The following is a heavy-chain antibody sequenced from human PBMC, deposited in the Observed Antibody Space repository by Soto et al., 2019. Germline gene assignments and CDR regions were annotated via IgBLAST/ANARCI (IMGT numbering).Heavy chain of an antibody. J-gene: IGHJ4*02. CDR1: GGTFSSYG. D-gene: IGHD3-22*01. CDR2: IIPLFNTS. V-gene: IGHV1-69*13. Sequence: ASVKVSCKASGGTFSSYGIGWVRQAPGQGLEWMGGIIPLFNTSKYAQKFQGRVTITADESTSTAYMELSSLTSGDTAFYYCARDRYSDSSGFYFESGYWGQGTLVTVSS. CDR3: ARDRYSDSSGFYFESGY.